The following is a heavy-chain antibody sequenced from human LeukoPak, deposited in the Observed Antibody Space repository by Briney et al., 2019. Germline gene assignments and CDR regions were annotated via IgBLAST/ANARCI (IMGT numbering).Heavy chain of an antibody. D-gene: IGHD3-10*01. J-gene: IGHJ3*02. CDR2: INPNSGGT. CDR1: GYTFTGYY. Sequence: ASVKVSCKASGYTFTGYYMHWVRQAPGQGLEWMGWINPNSGGTNYAQKFQGRVTMTRDTSISTAYMELSRLRSDDTAVYYCARDRLELWFGESDAFDIWGQGTMVTVSS. V-gene: IGHV1-2*02. CDR3: ARDRLELWFGESDAFDI.